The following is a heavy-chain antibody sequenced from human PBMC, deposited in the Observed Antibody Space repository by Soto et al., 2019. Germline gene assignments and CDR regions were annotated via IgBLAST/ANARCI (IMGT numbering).Heavy chain of an antibody. Sequence: PGGSLRLSCAASEFTFSLYGMHWVRQAPGKGLEWVAAISNEGNNQYYADSVKGRFTISRDNSKNTLYLQMNSLRVDDTAVYFCAKDLRRGVYTYIGGWFDPSGQGTLVTVSS. CDR3: AKDLRRGVYTYIGGWFDP. J-gene: IGHJ5*02. V-gene: IGHV3-30*18. D-gene: IGHD5-18*01. CDR1: EFTFSLYG. CDR2: ISNEGNNQ.